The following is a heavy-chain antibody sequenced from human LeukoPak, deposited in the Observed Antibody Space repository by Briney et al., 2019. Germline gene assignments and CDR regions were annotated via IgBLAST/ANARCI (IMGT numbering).Heavy chain of an antibody. D-gene: IGHD5-18*01. CDR2: ISWDAGRT. J-gene: IGHJ4*02. CDR3: AKADTTLDPFDH. CDR1: GFTFDDYT. V-gene: IGHV3-43*01. Sequence: GGSLRLSCAASGFTFDDYTMHWVRQAPGKGLEWVSLISWDAGRTYYAGSVKGRFTISRDNSKNSLYLQMNSLRTEDTALYYCAKADTTLDPFDHWAQGTLVTVSS.